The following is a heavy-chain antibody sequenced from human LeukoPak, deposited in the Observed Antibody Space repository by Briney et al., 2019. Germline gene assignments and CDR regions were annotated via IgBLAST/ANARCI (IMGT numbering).Heavy chain of an antibody. CDR1: GYTFTSYG. J-gene: IGHJ6*02. D-gene: IGHD3-22*01. CDR3: ARDFFTPEDYYDSSGYYHPYYYYYGMDV. Sequence: ASVKVSCKASGYTFTSYGISWVRQAPGQGLERMGWISAYNGDTNYAQKLQGRATMTTDTSTSTAYMELRSLRSDDTAVYYCARDFFTPEDYYDSSGYYHPYYYYYGMDVWGQGTTVTVSS. V-gene: IGHV1-18*01. CDR2: ISAYNGDT.